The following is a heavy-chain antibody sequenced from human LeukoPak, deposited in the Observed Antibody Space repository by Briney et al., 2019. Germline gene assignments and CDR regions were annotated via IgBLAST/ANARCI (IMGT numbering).Heavy chain of an antibody. CDR2: ISSSGSTI. CDR3: ARGDILTGYHYDAFDI. CDR1: GFTFSSYE. V-gene: IGHV3-48*03. Sequence: EGSLRLSCAASGFTFSSYEMNWVRQAPGKGLEWVSYISSSGSTIYYADSVKGRFTISRDNAKNSLYLQMNSLRAEDTAVYYYARGDILTGYHYDAFDIWGQGTMVTVSS. D-gene: IGHD3-9*01. J-gene: IGHJ3*02.